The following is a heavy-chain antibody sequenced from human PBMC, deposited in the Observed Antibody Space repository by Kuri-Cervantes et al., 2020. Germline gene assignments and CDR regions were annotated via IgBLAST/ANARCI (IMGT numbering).Heavy chain of an antibody. V-gene: IGHV3-7*01. D-gene: IGHD1-26*01. CDR2: IKQDGSEK. Sequence: GSLRLSCAASGFTFDDYAMHWVRQAPGKGLEWVANIKQDGSEKYYVDSVKGRFTISRDNAKNSLYLQMNSLRAEDTAVYYCARAASGSYFGYWGQGTLVTVSS. CDR1: GFTFDDYA. CDR3: ARAASGSYFGY. J-gene: IGHJ4*02.